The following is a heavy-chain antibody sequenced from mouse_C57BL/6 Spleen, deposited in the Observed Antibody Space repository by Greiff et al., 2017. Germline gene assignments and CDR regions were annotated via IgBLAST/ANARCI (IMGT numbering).Heavy chain of an antibody. CDR1: GYAFSSSW. CDR2: IYPGDGDT. D-gene: IGHD1-1*01. J-gene: IGHJ2*01. CDR3: ASYGSSYDDY. Sequence: VQGVESGPELVKPGASVKISCKASGYAFSSSWMNWVKQRPGKGLEWIGRIYPGDGDTNYNGKFKGKATLTADKSSSTAYMQLSSLTSEDSAVYFCASYGSSYDDYWGQGTTLTVSS. V-gene: IGHV1-82*01.